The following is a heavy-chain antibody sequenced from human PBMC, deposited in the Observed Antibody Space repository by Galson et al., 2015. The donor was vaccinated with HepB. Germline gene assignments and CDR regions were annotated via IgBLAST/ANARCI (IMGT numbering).Heavy chain of an antibody. J-gene: IGHJ4*02. CDR3: TRDFRSASCGD. Sequence: SLRLSCAASGFTFSDYYMSWIRQAPGKGLEWVAYIRSGDTFYADSVKGRFTISRDNAKNSLFLQMNSLTAEDTAVYYCTRDFRSASCGDWGQGTLVTASS. V-gene: IGHV3-11*01. CDR2: IRSGDT. D-gene: IGHD3-3*01. CDR1: GFTFSDYY.